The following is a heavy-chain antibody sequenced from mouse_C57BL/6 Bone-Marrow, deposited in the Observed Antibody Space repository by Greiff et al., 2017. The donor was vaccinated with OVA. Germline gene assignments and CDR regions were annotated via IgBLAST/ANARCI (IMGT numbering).Heavy chain of an antibody. J-gene: IGHJ4*01. V-gene: IGHV1-15*01. CDR2: IDPETGGT. CDR1: GYTFTDYE. Sequence: QVQLQQSGAELVRPGASVTLSCKASGYTFTDYEMHWVKQTPVHGLEWIGAIDPETGGTAYHQKFKGKAILTADKSSSTAYMELRSLTSEDSAVYDCTRGYSNYYAMDYWGQGTSVTVSS. D-gene: IGHD2-5*01. CDR3: TRGYSNYYAMDY.